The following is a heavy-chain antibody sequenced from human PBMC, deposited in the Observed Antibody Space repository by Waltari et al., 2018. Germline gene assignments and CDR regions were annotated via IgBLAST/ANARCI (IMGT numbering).Heavy chain of an antibody. J-gene: IGHJ6*02. V-gene: IGHV1-69*01. CDR3: ARVLKQWELLVTSSGYSAMDV. CDR2: SITMYGTT. Sequence: QVQLVQSGAEVKKPGSSVKVSCKASGGTLRSYVISWVRQAPGQGLEWMGGSITMYGTTNYSQKFQGRVTITADEATSTFYMELSSLRVEDTATYYCARVLKQWELLVTSSGYSAMDVWGQGTTVTVSS. D-gene: IGHD1-26*01. CDR1: GGTLRSYV.